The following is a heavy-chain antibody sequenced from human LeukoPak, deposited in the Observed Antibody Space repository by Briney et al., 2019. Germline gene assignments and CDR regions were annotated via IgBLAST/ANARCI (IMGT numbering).Heavy chain of an antibody. J-gene: IGHJ2*01. CDR2: IYSGGNP. Sequence: GGSLRLSCAASGFTVSNNYMSWVRQAPGKGLEWASVIYSGGNPYYADSVKGRFTISRDNSKNTLFLQMNSLRVEDTAVYYCAREQITFGGIIARAWYFDLWGRGTLVTVSS. CDR3: AREQITFGGIIARAWYFDL. D-gene: IGHD3-16*02. V-gene: IGHV3-53*01. CDR1: GFTVSNNY.